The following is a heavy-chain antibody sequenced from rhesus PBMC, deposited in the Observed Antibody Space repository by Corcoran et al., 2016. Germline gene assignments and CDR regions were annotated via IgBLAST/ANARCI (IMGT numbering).Heavy chain of an antibody. D-gene: IGHD4-35*01. V-gene: IGHV3-59*01. J-gene: IGHJ4*01. CDR3: STVTRY. Sequence: EVQLVESGGDLVQPGGSLRLSCAASGFTFSDYYMHWVRQASGKGLEGGSRISKGGGSTWYADSVKGRFTISRENAKNTLYLQMDSLRAEDTAVYYCSTVTRYWGQGVLVTVSS. CDR1: GFTFSDYY. CDR2: ISKGGGST.